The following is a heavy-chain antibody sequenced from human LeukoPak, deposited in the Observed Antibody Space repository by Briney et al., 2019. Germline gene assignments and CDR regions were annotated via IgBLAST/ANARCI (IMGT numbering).Heavy chain of an antibody. CDR3: AKRGVVIRVILVGFHKEAYYFDS. V-gene: IGHV3-23*01. CDR1: GITLSNSA. D-gene: IGHD3-22*01. CDR2: ISGSGGGT. J-gene: IGHJ4*02. Sequence: GGSLRLSCAVSGITLSNSAMSWVRQAPGKGLEWVAGISGSGGGTNYADSVKGRFTISRDNPKNTLYLQMNNVRADDTAVYFCAKRGVVIRVILVGFHKEAYYFDSWGQGALVTVSS.